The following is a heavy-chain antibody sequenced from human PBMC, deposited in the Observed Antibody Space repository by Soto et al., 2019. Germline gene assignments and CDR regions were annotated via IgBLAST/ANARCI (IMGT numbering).Heavy chain of an antibody. D-gene: IGHD6-6*01. J-gene: IGHJ4*02. V-gene: IGHV3-33*03. CDR1: GFTFSTHG. Sequence: QVQLVESGGGVVQPGRSLRLSCAASGFTFSTHGMHWVRQAPGKGLEWVAIIWYDGSNEYYINSVKGRFTISRDNSKKTLYLQMNSLRAEDTAVYYCAGEDPRSSGRFDYWGQGTLVTVSS. CDR3: AGEDPRSSGRFDY. CDR2: IWYDGSNE.